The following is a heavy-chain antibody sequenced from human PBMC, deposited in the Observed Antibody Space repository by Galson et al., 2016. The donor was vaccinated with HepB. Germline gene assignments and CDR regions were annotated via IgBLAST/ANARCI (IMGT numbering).Heavy chain of an antibody. CDR2: ISPDTGGA. V-gene: IGHV1-2*02. D-gene: IGHD1-26*01. J-gene: IGHJ4*02. Sequence: SVKVSCKASGFMFTDYYIHWVRQAPGQGLEWIGWISPDTGGANFAQRFKDGVIMTRDTSISSVYMELTRLESDDKAFYYCAEDKGRGGASVDYWGQGALVTVSS. CDR1: GFMFTDYY. CDR3: AEDKGRGGASVDY.